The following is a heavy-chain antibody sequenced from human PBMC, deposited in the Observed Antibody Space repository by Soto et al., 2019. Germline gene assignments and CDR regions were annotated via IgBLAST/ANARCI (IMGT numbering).Heavy chain of an antibody. CDR3: ARDRYYGSGSYYNDNWFDP. D-gene: IGHD3-10*01. Sequence: EVQLVESGGGLVQPGGSLRLSCAASGFTFSSYWMHWVHQAPGKGLVWVSRINSDGSSTSYADSVKGRFTISRDNAKNTLYLQMNSLRAEDTAVYYCARDRYYGSGSYYNDNWFDPWGQGTLVTVSS. CDR2: INSDGSST. J-gene: IGHJ5*02. CDR1: GFTFSSYW. V-gene: IGHV3-74*01.